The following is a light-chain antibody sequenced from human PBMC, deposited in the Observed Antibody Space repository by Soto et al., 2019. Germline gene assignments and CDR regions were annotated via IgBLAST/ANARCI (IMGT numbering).Light chain of an antibody. V-gene: IGLV3-21*04. J-gene: IGLJ2*01. CDR2: YDS. Sequence: SYELTQPPSVSVAPGKTARITCGGNNIGSKSVPWYQQKPGQAPVLVIYYDSDRPSGIPERFSGSNSGNTATLTISRVEAGDEADYYCQVWDSSSVVFGGGTKLTVL. CDR1: NIGSKS. CDR3: QVWDSSSVV.